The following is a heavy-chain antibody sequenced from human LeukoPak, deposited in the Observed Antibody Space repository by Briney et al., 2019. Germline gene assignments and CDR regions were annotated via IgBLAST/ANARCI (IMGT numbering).Heavy chain of an antibody. J-gene: IGHJ3*01. CDR1: GFTFSXXX. CDR2: IGASGEST. D-gene: IGHD5-24*01. V-gene: IGHV3-23*01. CDR3: AXXXQLST. Sequence: LSCAASGFTFSXXXXTWVXQXPXXGLEWVSLIGASGESTYYADSVKGRFTISRDNSKNTLSLQMNSLRVEDTAMYFCAXXXQLSTWGLGTXVTXXX.